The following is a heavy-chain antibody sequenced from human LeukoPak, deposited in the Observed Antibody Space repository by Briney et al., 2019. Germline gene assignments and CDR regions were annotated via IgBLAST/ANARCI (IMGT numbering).Heavy chain of an antibody. V-gene: IGHV3-23*01. J-gene: IGHJ4*02. CDR2: ISGSGGST. CDR3: AKDFSPYYDSSGQFDY. Sequence: GGSLRRSCAASGFTCSSYAMSWVRQAPGKGLEWVSAISGSGGSTYYADSVKGRFTISRDNSKNTLYLQMNSLRAEDTAVYYCAKDFSPYYDSSGQFDYWGQGTLVTVSS. D-gene: IGHD3-22*01. CDR1: GFTCSSYA.